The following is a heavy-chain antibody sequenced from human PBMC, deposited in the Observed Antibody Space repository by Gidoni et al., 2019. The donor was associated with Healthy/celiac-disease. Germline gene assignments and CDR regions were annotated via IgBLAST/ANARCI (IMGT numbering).Heavy chain of an antibody. CDR2: IYYSGST. V-gene: IGHV4-61*01. J-gene: IGHJ4*02. CDR1: GGSVSSGSYY. Sequence: QVQLQESGPGLVKPSETLSLTCTVSGGSVSSGSYYWSWIRQPPGKGLEWIGYIYYSGSTNYNPSLKSRVTISVDTSKNQFSLKLSSVTAADTAVYYCARDRVPEDIVVVPAAMRVRGSHFDYWGQGTLVTVSS. CDR3: ARDRVPEDIVVVPAAMRVRGSHFDY. D-gene: IGHD2-2*01.